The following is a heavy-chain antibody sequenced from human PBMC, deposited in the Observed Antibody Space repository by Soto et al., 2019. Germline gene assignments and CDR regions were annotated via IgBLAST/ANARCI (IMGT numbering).Heavy chain of an antibody. D-gene: IGHD2-21*02. Sequence: GNASETLSLTCTVSGGSISSGGYYWSWIRQHPGKGLEWIGYIYYSGSTYYNPSFKSRVTISVDTSKNQFSLKLNSVTAADTAVYYCARDLWGYCGTDCYPLDVWGQGTTVTVSS. CDR1: GGSISSGGYY. V-gene: IGHV4-61*08. CDR3: ARDLWGYCGTDCYPLDV. CDR2: IYYSGST. J-gene: IGHJ6*02.